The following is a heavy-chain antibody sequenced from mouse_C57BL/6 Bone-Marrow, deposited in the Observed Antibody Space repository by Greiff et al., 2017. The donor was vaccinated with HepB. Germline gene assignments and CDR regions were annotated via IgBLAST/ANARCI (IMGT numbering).Heavy chain of an antibody. CDR3: TRDDGSSYAYYAMDY. Sequence: EVQGVESGEGLVKPGGSLKLSCAASGFTFSSYAMSWVRQTPEKRLEWVAYISSGGDYIYYADTVKGRFTISRDNARNTLYLQMSSLKSEDTAMYYCTRDDGSSYAYYAMDYWGQGTSVTVSS. CDR1: GFTFSSYA. CDR2: ISSGGDYI. D-gene: IGHD1-1*01. V-gene: IGHV5-9-1*02. J-gene: IGHJ4*01.